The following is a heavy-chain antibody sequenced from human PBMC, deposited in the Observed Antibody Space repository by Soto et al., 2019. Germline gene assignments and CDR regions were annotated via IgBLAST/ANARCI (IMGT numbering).Heavy chain of an antibody. D-gene: IGHD5-12*01. CDR2: IAYTGIT. Sequence: QVHLQESGPGLLKPSETLSLTCSVSGGPIRSYYLRWVRQAPGKGLEWIAYIAYTGITGYNPSLRSRVTISGDTSQNVFSLKMTSVTAADTAVYYCAREGFSGYEALDYWGQGILVTVSS. V-gene: IGHV4-59*01. J-gene: IGHJ4*02. CDR1: GGPIRSYY. CDR3: AREGFSGYEALDY.